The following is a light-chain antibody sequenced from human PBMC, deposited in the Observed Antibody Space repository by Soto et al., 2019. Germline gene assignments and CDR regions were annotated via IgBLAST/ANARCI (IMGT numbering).Light chain of an antibody. CDR3: QQANSFPRT. Sequence: EILLTQSPSSVSASLGDRVILTCRASLGISTWLAWYQQKSGQAPKLLISAASSLQGGVPSRFSGSGSGTDFTLTISSLQPEDSATYYCQQANSFPRTFGQGTKVDIK. V-gene: IGKV1D-12*01. CDR1: LGISTW. J-gene: IGKJ1*01. CDR2: AAS.